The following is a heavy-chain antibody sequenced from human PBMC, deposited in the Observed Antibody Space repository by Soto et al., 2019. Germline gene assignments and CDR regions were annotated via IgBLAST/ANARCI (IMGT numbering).Heavy chain of an antibody. Sequence: QVQLVESGGGVVQPGRSLRLSCAASGFTFSSYGMHWVRQAPGKGLEWGAVISYDGSNKYYADSVKGRFTISRDNSKNTLYLQMNSLRAEDTAVYYCAKDLGYFDYWGQGTLVTVSS. D-gene: IGHD7-27*01. CDR1: GFTFSSYG. V-gene: IGHV3-30*18. J-gene: IGHJ4*02. CDR2: ISYDGSNK. CDR3: AKDLGYFDY.